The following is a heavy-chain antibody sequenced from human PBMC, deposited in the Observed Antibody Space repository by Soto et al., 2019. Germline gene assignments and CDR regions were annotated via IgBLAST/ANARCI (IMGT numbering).Heavy chain of an antibody. D-gene: IGHD3-22*01. CDR2: IYYSGST. Sequence: XETLSLTCTVSGVSISSYYWSWIRQAPGKGLEWIGYIYYSGSTNYNPSLKSRVTISVDTSKNQFSLKLSSVTAADTTVYYCARLYDSSGYYDLGWFDPWGQGTLVTVSS. CDR1: GVSISSYY. J-gene: IGHJ5*02. V-gene: IGHV4-59*01. CDR3: ARLYDSSGYYDLGWFDP.